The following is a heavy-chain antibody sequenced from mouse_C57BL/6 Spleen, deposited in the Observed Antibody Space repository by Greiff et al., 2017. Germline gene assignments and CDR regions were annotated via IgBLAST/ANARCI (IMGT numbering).Heavy chain of an antibody. CDR2: ISSGSSTI. D-gene: IGHD1-3*01. Sequence: VQLQQPGGGLVKPGGSLKLSCAASGFTFSDYGMHWVRQAPEKGLEWVAYISSGSSTIYYADTVKGRFTISRVNAKNTLFLQMTRLRSEDTAMYYCARQEWVYWGQGTTLTVSS. CDR1: GFTFSDYG. CDR3: ARQEWVY. V-gene: IGHV5-17*01. J-gene: IGHJ2*01.